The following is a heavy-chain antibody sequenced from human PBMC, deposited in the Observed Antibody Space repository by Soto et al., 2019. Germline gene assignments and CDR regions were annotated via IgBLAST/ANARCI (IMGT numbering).Heavy chain of an antibody. CDR2: INTDARST. D-gene: IGHD3-16*01. V-gene: IGHV3-74*01. Sequence: GGSLRHDCEASGFTFSSNWMHWVRQAPGKGLVWVSRINTDARSTSYADSVKGRFTISRDNAKNTLYLQMNSLRAEDTAIYYCARDTGGLDYWGQGTLVTVSS. CDR1: GFTFSSNW. J-gene: IGHJ4*02. CDR3: ARDTGGLDY.